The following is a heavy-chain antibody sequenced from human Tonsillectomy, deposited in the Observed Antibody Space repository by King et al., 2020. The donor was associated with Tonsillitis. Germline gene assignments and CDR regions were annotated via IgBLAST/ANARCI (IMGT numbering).Heavy chain of an antibody. Sequence: VQLQESGPGLVKPSETLSLTCTVSGGSISSYYWSWIRQPPGKGLEWIGYIYYSGSTNYNPSLKSRVTISVDTSKNQFSLKLSSVTAAEPAVYYCARDWDFYDSSEGHAFDIWGQGTMVTVSS. V-gene: IGHV4-59*01. D-gene: IGHD3-22*01. J-gene: IGHJ3*02. CDR1: GGSISSYY. CDR2: IYYSGST. CDR3: ARDWDFYDSSEGHAFDI.